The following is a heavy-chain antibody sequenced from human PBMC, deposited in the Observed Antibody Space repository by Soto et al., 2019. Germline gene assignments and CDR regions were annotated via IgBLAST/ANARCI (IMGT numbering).Heavy chain of an antibody. CDR2: ISYDGSNK. J-gene: IGHJ6*02. Sequence: PGGSLRLSCAASGFTFSSYGMHWVRQAPGKGLEWVAVISYDGSNKYYADSVKGRFTISRDNSKNTLYLQMNSLRAEDTAVYYCAKDKTLLWFGEYHYYYYGMDVWGQGTTVTVSS. CDR3: AKDKTLLWFGEYHYYYYGMDV. V-gene: IGHV3-30*18. CDR1: GFTFSSYG. D-gene: IGHD3-10*01.